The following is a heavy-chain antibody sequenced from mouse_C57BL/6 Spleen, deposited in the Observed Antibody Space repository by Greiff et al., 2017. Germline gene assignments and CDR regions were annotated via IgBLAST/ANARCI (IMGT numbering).Heavy chain of an antibody. CDR1: GYTFTEYT. CDR2: FYPGSGSI. J-gene: IGHJ4*01. Sequence: QVQLKQSGAELVKPGASVKLSCKASGYTFTEYTIHWVKQRSGQGLEWIGWFYPGSGSIKYNEKFKDKATLTADKSSSTVYMELSRLTSEDSAVYFCARLEEGIYYDYDNYAMDYWGQGTSVTVSS. D-gene: IGHD2-4*01. CDR3: ARLEEGIYYDYDNYAMDY. V-gene: IGHV1-62-2*01.